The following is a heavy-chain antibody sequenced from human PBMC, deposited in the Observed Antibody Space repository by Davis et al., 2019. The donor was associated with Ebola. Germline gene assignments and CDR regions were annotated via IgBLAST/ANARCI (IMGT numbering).Heavy chain of an antibody. J-gene: IGHJ4*02. D-gene: IGHD2-2*01. CDR3: ARDQAVVVPAAMVY. V-gene: IGHV3-21*01. Sequence: PGGSLRLSCAASGFTFSSYSMNWVRQAPGKGLEWVSSISSSSSYIYYADSVKGRFTISRDNAKNSLYLQMNSLRAEDTAVYYCARDQAVVVPAAMVYWGQGTLVTVSS. CDR2: ISSSSSYI. CDR1: GFTFSSYS.